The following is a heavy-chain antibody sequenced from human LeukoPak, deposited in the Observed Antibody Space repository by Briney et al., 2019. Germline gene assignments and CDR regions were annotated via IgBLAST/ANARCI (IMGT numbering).Heavy chain of an antibody. Sequence: SETLSLTCTVSGGSISSSSYYWGWIRQPPGKGLEWTGSIYYSGSTYYNPSLKSRVTISVDTSKNQFSLKLSSVTAADTAVYYCAREGFLEWSHIDYWGQGTLVTVSS. CDR2: IYYSGST. D-gene: IGHD3-3*01. CDR3: AREGFLEWSHIDY. J-gene: IGHJ4*02. CDR1: GGSISSSSYY. V-gene: IGHV4-39*01.